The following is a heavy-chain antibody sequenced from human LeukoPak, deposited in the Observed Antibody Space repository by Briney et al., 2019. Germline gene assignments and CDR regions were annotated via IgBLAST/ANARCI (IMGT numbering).Heavy chain of an antibody. J-gene: IGHJ4*02. CDR3: AKDRERYCSSTSCYNFDY. D-gene: IGHD2-2*02. CDR2: ISGSSSTT. V-gene: IGHV3-23*01. Sequence: PGGSLRLSCAASGFTFSSYAMSWVRQAPGKGLEWVSAISGSSSTTFYADSVKGRFTISRDNSKNTLYLQMNSLRAEDTAVYYCAKDRERYCSSTSCYNFDYWGQGTLVTVSS. CDR1: GFTFSSYA.